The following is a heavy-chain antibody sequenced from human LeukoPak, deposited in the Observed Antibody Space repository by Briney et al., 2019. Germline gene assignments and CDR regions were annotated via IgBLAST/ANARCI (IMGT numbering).Heavy chain of an antibody. CDR2: IYYSGST. D-gene: IGHD6-13*01. V-gene: IGHV4-59*01. CDR3: AKYSSSWDAFDI. J-gene: IGHJ3*02. Sequence: SETLSLTCTVAGGSISSYYWSWVRQPPGKGLEWIGYIYYSGSTNYNPSLKSRVTISVDTSKNQFSLKLSSVTAADTAVYYCAKYSSSWDAFDIWGQGTMVTGSS. CDR1: GGSISSYY.